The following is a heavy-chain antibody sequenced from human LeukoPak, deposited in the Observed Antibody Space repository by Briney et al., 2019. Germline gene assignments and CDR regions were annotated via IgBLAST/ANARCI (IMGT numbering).Heavy chain of an antibody. CDR1: GFTFSTYA. Sequence: GGSLRLSCSASGFTFSTYAMHWVRQAPGKGLEYVSAISSSGGSTYYADSVKGRFTISRDNSKNTLYLQMSSLRPEDTALYYCVKCCCAFDAYNWFDPWGQGTLVTVSS. J-gene: IGHJ5*02. V-gene: IGHV3-64D*06. CDR2: ISSSGGST. CDR3: VKCCCAFDAYNWFDP. D-gene: IGHD2/OR15-2a*01.